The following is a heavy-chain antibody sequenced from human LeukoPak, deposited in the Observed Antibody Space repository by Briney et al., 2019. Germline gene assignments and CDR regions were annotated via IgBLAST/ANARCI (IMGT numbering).Heavy chain of an antibody. D-gene: IGHD3-22*01. CDR1: GFTFSRYW. CDR2: IKQDGSEE. CDR3: GREGYYDSSLDY. Sequence: GGSLRLSCAASGFTFSRYWMIWVRQAPGKGLEWVANIKQDGSEEYYVDSVKGRFTISRDNAKNSLYLQMNSLRAEDTAVYYCGREGYYDSSLDYWGQGTLVTVSS. V-gene: IGHV3-7*01. J-gene: IGHJ4*02.